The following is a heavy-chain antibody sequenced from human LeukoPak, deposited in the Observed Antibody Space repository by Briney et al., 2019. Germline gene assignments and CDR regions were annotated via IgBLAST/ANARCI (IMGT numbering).Heavy chain of an antibody. Sequence: ASVKVSCKASGYSLATFGLSWVRQAPGQGLEWMGWISAYNGNTNYAQKLQGRVTMTTDTSTSTAYMELRSLRSDDTAVYYCATKGLGYWGQGTLVTVSS. J-gene: IGHJ4*02. CDR1: GYSLATFG. CDR2: ISAYNGNT. V-gene: IGHV1-18*01. D-gene: IGHD3-16*01. CDR3: ATKGLGY.